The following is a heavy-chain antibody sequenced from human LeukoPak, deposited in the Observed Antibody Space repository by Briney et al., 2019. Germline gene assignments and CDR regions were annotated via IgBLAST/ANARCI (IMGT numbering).Heavy chain of an antibody. J-gene: IGHJ6*03. CDR2: IYTSGST. CDR1: GGSISSGSYY. Sequence: PSETLSLTCTVSGGSISSGSYYWSWIRQPAGKGLEWIGRIYTSGSTNYNPSLKSRVTISVDTSKNQFSLKLSSVTAADTAVYYCARGRKGWLTYYYYYYMDVWGKGTTVTVSS. D-gene: IGHD6-19*01. V-gene: IGHV4-61*02. CDR3: ARGRKGWLTYYYYYYMDV.